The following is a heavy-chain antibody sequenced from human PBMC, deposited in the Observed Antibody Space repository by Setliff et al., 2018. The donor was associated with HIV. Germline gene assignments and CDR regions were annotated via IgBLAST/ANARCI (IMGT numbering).Heavy chain of an antibody. J-gene: IGHJ6*03. D-gene: IGHD2-8*01. CDR3: AKDAGVTGGLYRYYIDA. Sequence: SETLSLTCTVSGVSIDKNYLSWVRRPPGKGLEWIGRVYMSGKTNYSPSLKSRVTMSADTSKNQVSLKLTSVTAADTAVYYCAKDAGVTGGLYRYYIDAWGNGTTVTVSS. CDR1: GVSIDKNY. CDR2: VYMSGKT. V-gene: IGHV4-4*07.